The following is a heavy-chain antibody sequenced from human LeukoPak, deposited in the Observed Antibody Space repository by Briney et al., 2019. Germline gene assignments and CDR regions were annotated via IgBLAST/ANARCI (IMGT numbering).Heavy chain of an antibody. CDR3: ARGSRLIAMGY. D-gene: IGHD3-22*01. Sequence: SETLSLTCTVSGGSISSYYWSWIRQPPGKGLEWIGYIYYSGSTNYNPSLKSRVTISVDTSKNQFSLKLSSVTAADTAVYYCARGSRLIAMGYWGQGTLVTVSS. V-gene: IGHV4-59*01. J-gene: IGHJ4*02. CDR1: GGSISSYY. CDR2: IYYSGST.